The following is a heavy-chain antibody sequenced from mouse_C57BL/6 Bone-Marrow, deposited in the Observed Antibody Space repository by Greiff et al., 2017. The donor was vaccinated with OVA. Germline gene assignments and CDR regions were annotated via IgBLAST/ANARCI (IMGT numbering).Heavy chain of an antibody. Sequence: QVQLQQSGPELVKPGASVKISCKASGYAFSSSWMNWVKQRPGTGLEWIGRIYPGDGDTNYNGKFKGKATLTADKSSSTAYMQLSSLTSEDSAVYFCARKDYGSWYFDVWGTGTTVTVSS. V-gene: IGHV1-82*01. CDR1: GYAFSSSW. CDR3: ARKDYGSWYFDV. D-gene: IGHD1-1*01. J-gene: IGHJ1*03. CDR2: IYPGDGDT.